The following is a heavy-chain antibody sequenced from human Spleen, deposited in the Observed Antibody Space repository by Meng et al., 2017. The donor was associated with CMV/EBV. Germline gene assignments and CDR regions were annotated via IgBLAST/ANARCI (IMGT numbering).Heavy chain of an antibody. Sequence: GGPLRLSCAGSGFTFSHFSMNWVRQTPGGGLEWVSAISGSGDGAYLAGSVKGRFTVSRDNSKSTLYLQMDSLRAEDTAIYYCAKPPSGTYSPFDFWGQGTLVTVSS. CDR1: GFTFSHFS. CDR2: ISGSGDGA. CDR3: AKPPSGTYSPFDF. V-gene: IGHV3-23*01. D-gene: IGHD1-26*01. J-gene: IGHJ4*02.